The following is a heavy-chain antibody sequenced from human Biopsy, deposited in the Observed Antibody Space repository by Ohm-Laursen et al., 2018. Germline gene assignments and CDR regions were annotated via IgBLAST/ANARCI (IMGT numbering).Heavy chain of an antibody. D-gene: IGHD3-22*01. V-gene: IGHV3-23*01. CDR1: GFTFSSYA. CDR3: AKDQGYYYDRSVYYYFDY. J-gene: IGHJ4*02. Sequence: GSLRLSCAASGFTFSSYAMSWVRQAPGKGLEWVSAITSSGDTTYYSDSVKGRFTISRDSSKSTLHLQMNSLRAEDTAVYYCAKDQGYYYDRSVYYYFDYWGLGTLVTVSS. CDR2: ITSSGDTT.